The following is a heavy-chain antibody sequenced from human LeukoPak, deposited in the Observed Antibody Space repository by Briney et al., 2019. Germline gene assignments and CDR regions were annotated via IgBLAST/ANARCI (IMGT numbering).Heavy chain of an antibody. Sequence: GGSLRLSCAASGFTFSSYGMHWVRQAPGKGLEWVTFIRYDGSNKYYADSVKGRFTISRDNSKNTLYLQMNSLRAEDTALYYCAKTGGIAAAHWGQGTLVTVSS. J-gene: IGHJ4*02. V-gene: IGHV3-30*02. CDR3: AKTGGIAAAH. CDR1: GFTFSSYG. D-gene: IGHD6-13*01. CDR2: IRYDGSNK.